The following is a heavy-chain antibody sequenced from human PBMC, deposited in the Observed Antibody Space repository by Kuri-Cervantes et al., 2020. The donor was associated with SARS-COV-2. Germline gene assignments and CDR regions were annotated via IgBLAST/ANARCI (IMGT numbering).Heavy chain of an antibody. CDR2: VFYSGTT. D-gene: IGHD6-13*01. Sequence: SETLSLTCTVSHEPLYSSSHFWGWIRQSPGKGLEWIVSVFYSGTTYYNPSLQSRVTVSVDLSKNQFSLSLQSVAAADTAVYYCVRDHDYGSRNKFDFWGPGALVTVSS. CDR3: VRDHDYGSRNKFDF. J-gene: IGHJ4*02. V-gene: IGHV4-39*02. CDR1: HEPLYSSSHF.